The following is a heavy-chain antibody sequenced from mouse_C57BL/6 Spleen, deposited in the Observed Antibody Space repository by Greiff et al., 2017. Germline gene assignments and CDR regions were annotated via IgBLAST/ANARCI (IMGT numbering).Heavy chain of an antibody. CDR1: GYTFTSYW. J-gene: IGHJ4*01. V-gene: IGHV1-52*01. CDR2: IDPSDSET. D-gene: IGHD2-5*01. CDR3: ARGGYYSNYEDYAMDY. Sequence: VQLQQPGAELVRPGSSVKLSCKASGYTFTSYWMHWVKQRPIQGLEWIGNIDPSDSETHYNQKFKDKATLTVDKSSSTAYMQLSSLTSEDSAVYYCARGGYYSNYEDYAMDYWGQGTSVTVSS.